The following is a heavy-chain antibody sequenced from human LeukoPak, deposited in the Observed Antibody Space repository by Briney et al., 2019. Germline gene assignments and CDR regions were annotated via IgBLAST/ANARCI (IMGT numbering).Heavy chain of an antibody. CDR1: GFTFSHYG. CDR3: AKRYYDSSGYYYDFDY. Sequence: GGFLRLSCAASGFTFSHYGMHWVRQAPGKGLEWVAFIRYDGSNRYYADSVKGRFTVSRDNSKNTLYLQMNSLRPEDTAVYYCAKRYYDSSGYYYDFDYWGQGTLVTVSS. CDR2: IRYDGSNR. V-gene: IGHV3-30*02. D-gene: IGHD3-22*01. J-gene: IGHJ4*02.